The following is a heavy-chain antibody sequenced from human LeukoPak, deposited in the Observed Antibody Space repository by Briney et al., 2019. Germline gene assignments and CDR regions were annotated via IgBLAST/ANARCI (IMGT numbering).Heavy chain of an antibody. D-gene: IGHD6-6*01. CDR3: ARGAARYYDY. J-gene: IGHJ4*02. CDR2: ISSDGKST. Sequence: GGSLRVSCAASGFTFSSYWMHWVRQAPGKGLVWVSSISSDGKSTTYADSVRGRFTISRDTAKNTLYLQMNSLRAEDTAVYYCARGAARYYDYWGQGTLVTVSS. V-gene: IGHV3-74*01. CDR1: GFTFSSYW.